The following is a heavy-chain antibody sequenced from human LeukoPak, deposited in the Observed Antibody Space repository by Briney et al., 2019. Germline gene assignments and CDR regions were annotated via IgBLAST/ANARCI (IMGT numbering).Heavy chain of an antibody. V-gene: IGHV3-30*18. J-gene: IGHJ4*02. Sequence: GGSLRLSCAASGFTFSSYAMSWVRPAPGKGLEWVAFISYDGGKRFFGESVKGRFTIARDNSENTVSLQMNTLKTEDTAVYYCAKGLRWFGDFYFNFFDYWGQGILVTVSS. CDR1: GFTFSSYA. CDR3: AKGLRWFGDFYFNFFDY. CDR2: ISYDGGKR. D-gene: IGHD3-10*01.